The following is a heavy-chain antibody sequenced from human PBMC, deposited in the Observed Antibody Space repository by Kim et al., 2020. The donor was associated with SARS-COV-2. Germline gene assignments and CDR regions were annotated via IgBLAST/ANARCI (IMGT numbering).Heavy chain of an antibody. CDR3: ARDGVVVPAARFDY. J-gene: IGHJ4*02. CDR1: GFTFSSYG. Sequence: GGSLRLSCAASGFTFSSYGMHWVRQAPGKGLEWVAVISYDGSNKYYADSVKGRFTISRDNSKNTLYLQMNSLRAEDTAVYYCARDGVVVPAARFDYWGQGTLVTVSS. D-gene: IGHD2-2*01. V-gene: IGHV3-33*05. CDR2: ISYDGSNK.